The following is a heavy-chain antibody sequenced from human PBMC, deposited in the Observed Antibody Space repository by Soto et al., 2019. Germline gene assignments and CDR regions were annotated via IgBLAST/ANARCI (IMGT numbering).Heavy chain of an antibody. D-gene: IGHD2-2*01. Sequence: GGSLRLSCAASGFTVSSYEMNWVRQAPGKGLEGVSYISSSGSTIYYADSVKGRFTISRDNAKNSLYLQMNSLRAEDTAVYYCASYYVGVVPAIIMDVWGQGSKVTVSS. CDR3: ASYYVGVVPAIIMDV. CDR1: GFTVSSYE. CDR2: ISSSGSTI. V-gene: IGHV3-48*03. J-gene: IGHJ6*02.